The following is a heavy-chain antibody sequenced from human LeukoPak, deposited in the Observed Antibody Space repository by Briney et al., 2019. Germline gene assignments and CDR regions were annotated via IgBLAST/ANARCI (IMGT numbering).Heavy chain of an antibody. CDR2: IYHSGST. Sequence: PSETLSLTCTVSGGSISSSSYYWGWIRQPPGKGLEWIGSIYHSGSTYYNPSLKSRVTISVDTSKNQFSLKLSSVTAADTAVYYCARVYSDPSFDYWGQGTLVTVSS. J-gene: IGHJ4*02. D-gene: IGHD4-11*01. CDR3: ARVYSDPSFDY. V-gene: IGHV4-39*07. CDR1: GGSISSSSYY.